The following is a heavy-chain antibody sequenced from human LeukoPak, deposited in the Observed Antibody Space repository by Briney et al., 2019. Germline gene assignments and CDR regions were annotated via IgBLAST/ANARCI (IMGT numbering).Heavy chain of an antibody. V-gene: IGHV4-39*07. CDR2: IYYSGST. J-gene: IGHJ3*02. CDR3: ARPGVHYYSDAFDI. Sequence: SETLSLTCTVSGGSISSSSYYWGWIRQPPRKGLEWIGSIYYSGSTYYSPSLKSRVTISVDTSKNQFSLKLSSVTAADTAVYYCARPGVHYYSDAFDIWGQGTMVTVSS. D-gene: IGHD3-22*01. CDR1: GGSISSSSYY.